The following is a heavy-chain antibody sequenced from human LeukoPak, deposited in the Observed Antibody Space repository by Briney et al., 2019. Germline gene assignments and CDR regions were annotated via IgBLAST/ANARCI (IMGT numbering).Heavy chain of an antibody. D-gene: IGHD6-13*01. Sequence: SETLSLTCTVSGGSINSYYWSWIRQPPGRGLEWVGSIHYSGSTSYNPSLRSRVTISVDKSKNQFFLKLSSVTATDTAVYYCARRVHSSSWSSYFDYWGQGTLVTVSS. CDR2: IHYSGST. CDR3: ARRVHSSSWSSYFDY. V-gene: IGHV4-59*01. CDR1: GGSINSYY. J-gene: IGHJ4*02.